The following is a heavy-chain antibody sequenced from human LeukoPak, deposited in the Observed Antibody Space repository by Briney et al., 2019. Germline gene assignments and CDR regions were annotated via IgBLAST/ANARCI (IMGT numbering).Heavy chain of an antibody. Sequence: GGSLRLSCAASGFTFSTYAMSWVRQAPGKGLEWVSGISGSDDNTFYADSVKGRFTISRDNSKNTLYLQMNSLRAEDTAVYYCAKDRVCSGRSCYFDYWGQGTLVTVSS. D-gene: IGHD2-15*01. V-gene: IGHV3-23*01. CDR1: GFTFSTYA. CDR3: AKDRVCSGRSCYFDY. CDR2: ISGSDDNT. J-gene: IGHJ4*02.